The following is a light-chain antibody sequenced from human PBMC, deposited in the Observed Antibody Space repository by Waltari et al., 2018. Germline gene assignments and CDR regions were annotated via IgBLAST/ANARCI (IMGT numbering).Light chain of an antibody. Sequence: SALTQPASVSGSPGQSITIPCPGPSSDVGNYKLVSWYQQHPGKAPKRMIYAVSKRPSGVSDRFSGSKSGDMASLTISGLQPEDEAEYFCSSYAGSSKGVFGGGTKVTVL. CDR1: SSDVGNYKL. J-gene: IGLJ2*01. V-gene: IGLV2-23*02. CDR3: SSYAGSSKGV. CDR2: AVS.